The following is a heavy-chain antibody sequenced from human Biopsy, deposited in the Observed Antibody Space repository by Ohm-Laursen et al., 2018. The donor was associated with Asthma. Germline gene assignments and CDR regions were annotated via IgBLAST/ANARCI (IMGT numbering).Heavy chain of an antibody. Sequence: SLRLSCAASGFSFSNFAIHWVRQAPGKGLEWVGVISKDAGTQDYADSVKGRFTMARDNSKNTLDLQMNSLREGDTAVYYCVRDGTDDAFDIWGQGTVVSVSS. CDR1: GFSFSNFA. J-gene: IGHJ3*02. D-gene: IGHD1-1*01. V-gene: IGHV3-30*01. CDR2: ISKDAGTQ. CDR3: VRDGTDDAFDI.